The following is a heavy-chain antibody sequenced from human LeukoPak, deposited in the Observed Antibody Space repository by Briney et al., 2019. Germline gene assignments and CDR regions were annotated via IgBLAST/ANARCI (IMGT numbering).Heavy chain of an antibody. Sequence: PGGSLRLSCAASGFTFSSYGMHWVRQAPGKGLEWVAFIRYDGSNKYYADSVKGRFTISRDNSKNTLYLQMNSLRAEDTAVYYCAKVGSTLYYYYYMDVWGKGTTVTVSS. J-gene: IGHJ6*03. D-gene: IGHD5/OR15-5a*01. CDR1: GFTFSSYG. V-gene: IGHV3-30*02. CDR3: AKVGSTLYYYYYMDV. CDR2: IRYDGSNK.